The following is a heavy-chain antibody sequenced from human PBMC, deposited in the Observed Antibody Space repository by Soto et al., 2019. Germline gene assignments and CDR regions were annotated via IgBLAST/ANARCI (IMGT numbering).Heavy chain of an antibody. CDR1: GFTFSSYA. Sequence: GGSLRLSCAASGFTFSSYAMHWVRQAPGKGLEWVAVISYDGNNKYYADSVKGRFTISRDNSKNTLYLQMNSLRAEDTAVYYCARDPANYYDSSGYYYFDYWGQGTLVNVSS. CDR3: ARDPANYYDSSGYYYFDY. D-gene: IGHD3-22*01. CDR2: ISYDGNNK. V-gene: IGHV3-30-3*01. J-gene: IGHJ4*02.